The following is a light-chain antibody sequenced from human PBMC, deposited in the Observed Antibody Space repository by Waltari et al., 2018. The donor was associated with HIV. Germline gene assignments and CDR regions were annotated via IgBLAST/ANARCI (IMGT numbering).Light chain of an antibody. Sequence: QSALTQPASVSGSPGQSTTISCTGTSSHVGGTHYVSWYQHHPGRAPKVVVYEVSNRPSGISNRFSGSKSGNTASLTISGLQAEDEADYYCISYTSGSTLYVFGTGTKVTVL. CDR2: EVS. V-gene: IGLV2-14*01. CDR1: SSHVGGTHY. J-gene: IGLJ1*01. CDR3: ISYTSGSTLYV.